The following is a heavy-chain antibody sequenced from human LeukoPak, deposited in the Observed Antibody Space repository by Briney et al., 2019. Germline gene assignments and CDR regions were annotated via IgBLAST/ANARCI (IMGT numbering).Heavy chain of an antibody. CDR3: ARSLGYYDSSSYYLPFDY. CDR2: IIPIFGTA. D-gene: IGHD3-22*01. V-gene: IGHV1-69*05. CDR1: GGTFSSYA. Sequence: SVKVSCKASGGTFSSYAISWVRQAPGQGLEWMGRIIPIFGTANYAQKFQGRVTITTDESTSTAYMELSSLRSEDTAVYYCARSLGYYDSSSYYLPFDYWGQGTLVTVSS. J-gene: IGHJ4*02.